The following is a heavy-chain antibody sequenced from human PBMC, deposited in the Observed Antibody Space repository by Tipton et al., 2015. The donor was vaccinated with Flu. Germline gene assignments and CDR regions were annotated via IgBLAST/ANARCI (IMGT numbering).Heavy chain of an antibody. V-gene: IGHV4-38-2*01. CDR3: ARHTGDSVRGVIDY. CDR1: GDSIGSDYY. Sequence: TLSLTCVVSGDSIGSDYYWGWIRRPPGKGLEWIGTIYHSGTTYYNPSLKSRLTISVDTSKNQFSLRLSSVTAADTAVYYCARHTGDSVRGVIDYWGQGTLVTVSS. CDR2: IYHSGTT. D-gene: IGHD3-10*02. J-gene: IGHJ4*02.